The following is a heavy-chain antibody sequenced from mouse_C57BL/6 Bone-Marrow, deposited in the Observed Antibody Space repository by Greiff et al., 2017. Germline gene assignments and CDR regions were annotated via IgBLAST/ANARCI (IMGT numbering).Heavy chain of an antibody. D-gene: IGHD1-1*01. CDR2: IDPSDSST. J-gene: IGHJ2*01. CDR1: GYTFTSYW. V-gene: IGHV1-69*01. CDR3: AREGTTVVAPFDY. Sequence: QVQLQQPGAELVMPGASVKLSCKASGYTFTSYWMHWVQQRPGHGLEWIGEIDPSDSSTNYNQQFKGKSTLSVDKSSSTAYMQLSSLTSEDAAFYYCAREGTTVVAPFDYGGQGTTLTVSS.